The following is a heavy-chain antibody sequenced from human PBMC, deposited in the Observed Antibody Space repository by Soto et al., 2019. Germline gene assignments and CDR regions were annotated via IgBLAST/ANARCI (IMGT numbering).Heavy chain of an antibody. Sequence: ETLSLTCTVSGGSISSSSYYWGWIRQPPGKGLEWIGSIYYSGSTYYNPSLKSRVTISVDTSKNQFSLKLSSVTAADTAVYYCSRRYEYCSSPSCYTTLTRYSRNKWLAPWRQGTLSRVSS. CDR3: SRRYEYCSSPSCYTTLTRYSRNKWLAP. J-gene: IGHJ5*02. D-gene: IGHD2-2*02. CDR1: GGSISSSSYY. V-gene: IGHV4-39*01. CDR2: IYYSGST.